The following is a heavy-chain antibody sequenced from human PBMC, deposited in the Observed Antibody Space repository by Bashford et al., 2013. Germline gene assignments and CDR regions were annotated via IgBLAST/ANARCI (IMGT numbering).Heavy chain of an antibody. V-gene: IGHV1-46*02. Sequence: ASVKVSCKASGYNFNKFYVHWVRQAPGQGLEWMGVINPSAGGTSYPMRFQGRVTMTADTSTSTVYMELTNLMSVDTAVYYCVRIRGDYGGEHAYFDSWGQGTQVTVSS. CDR2: INPSAGGT. D-gene: IGHD4-17*01. CDR3: VRIRGDYGGEHAYFDS. J-gene: IGHJ4*02. CDR1: GYNFNKFY.